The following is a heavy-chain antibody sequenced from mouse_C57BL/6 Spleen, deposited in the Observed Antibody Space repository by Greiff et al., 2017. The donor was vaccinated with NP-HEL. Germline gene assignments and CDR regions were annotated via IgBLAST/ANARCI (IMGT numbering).Heavy chain of an antibody. D-gene: IGHD2-4*01. CDR2: IDPETGGT. CDR3: TRRGLRLLYYAMDY. J-gene: IGHJ4*01. Sequence: VQLQQSGAELVRPGASVTLSCKASGYTFTDYEMHWVKQTPVHGLEWIGAIDPETGGTAYNQKFKGKAILTADKSSSTAYMELRSLTSEDSAVYYCTRRGLRLLYYAMDYWGQGTSVTVSS. CDR1: GYTFTDYE. V-gene: IGHV1-15*01.